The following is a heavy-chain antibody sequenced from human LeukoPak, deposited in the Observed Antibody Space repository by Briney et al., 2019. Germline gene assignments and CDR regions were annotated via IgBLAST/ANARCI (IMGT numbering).Heavy chain of an antibody. CDR2: ISSSGSTI. CDR3: AREAYYDFWSGYYRYYYYYYMDV. V-gene: IGHV3-48*04. CDR1: GFTFSSYS. Sequence: PGGSLRLSCAASGFTFSSYSMNWVRQAPGKGLEWVSSISSSGSTIYYADSVKGRFTISRDNAKNSLYLQMNSLRAEDTAVYYCAREAYYDFWSGYYRYYYYYYMDVWGKGTTVTVSS. D-gene: IGHD3-3*01. J-gene: IGHJ6*03.